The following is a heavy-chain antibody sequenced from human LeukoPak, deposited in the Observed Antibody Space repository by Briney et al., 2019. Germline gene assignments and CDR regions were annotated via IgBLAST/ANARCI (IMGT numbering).Heavy chain of an antibody. D-gene: IGHD4-11*01. J-gene: IGHJ4*02. V-gene: IGHV3-74*01. Sequence: TGGSLRLSCVASGFTFSSYWMHWVRQAPGKGLVWVSRINSDGSSTSYADSVKGRFTISRDNSKNTLYLQMNSLRAEDTAVYYCAKILPDTVTADYWGQGTLVTVSS. CDR1: GFTFSSYW. CDR2: INSDGSST. CDR3: AKILPDTVTADY.